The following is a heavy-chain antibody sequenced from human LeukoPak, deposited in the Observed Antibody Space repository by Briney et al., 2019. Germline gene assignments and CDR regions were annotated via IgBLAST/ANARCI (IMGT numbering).Heavy chain of an antibody. J-gene: IGHJ4*02. CDR2: INHSGST. CDR3: AVTVVSGSGEADY. V-gene: IGHV4-34*01. Sequence: SETLSLTCAVYGGSFSGYYWSWIRQPPGKGLEWIGEINHSGSTNYNPSLKGRVTISVDTSKNQFSLKLSSVTAADTAVYYCAVTVVSGSGEADYWGQGTLVTVSS. D-gene: IGHD2-15*01. CDR1: GGSFSGYY.